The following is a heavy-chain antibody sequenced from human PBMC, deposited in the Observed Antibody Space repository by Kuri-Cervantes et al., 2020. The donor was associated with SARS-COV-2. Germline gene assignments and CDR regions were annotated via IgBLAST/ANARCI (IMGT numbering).Heavy chain of an antibody. V-gene: IGHV4-4*07. CDR2: IYTSGST. CDR1: GGSISSYY. J-gene: IGHJ6*03. CDR3: ARDLPSDYTSYYYDMDV. Sequence: SETLSLTCTVSGGSISSYYWSWIRQPAGKGLEWIGRIYTSGSTNYNPSLKSRVTMSVDKSKNQFSLKLSSVTAADTAVYYCARDLPSDYTSYYYDMDVWGKGTTVTVSS. D-gene: IGHD2-2*02.